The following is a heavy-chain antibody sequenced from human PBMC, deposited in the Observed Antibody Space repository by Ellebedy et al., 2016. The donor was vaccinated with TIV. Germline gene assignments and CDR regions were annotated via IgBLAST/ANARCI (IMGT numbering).Heavy chain of an antibody. J-gene: IGHJ4*02. CDR2: MNPNSGNT. CDR1: GHTFTSYE. V-gene: IGHV1-8*01. CDR3: ARGQTADPYFFDY. D-gene: IGHD2-21*02. Sequence: ASVKVSXKASGHTFTSYEINWVRQATGQGPEWMGWMNPNSGNTGYAQKFQGRVTMTRNTSISTVYMELSSLRSEDTAVYYCARGQTADPYFFDYWGQGTLVTVSS.